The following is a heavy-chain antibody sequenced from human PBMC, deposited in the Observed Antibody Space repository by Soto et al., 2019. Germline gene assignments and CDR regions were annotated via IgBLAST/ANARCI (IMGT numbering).Heavy chain of an antibody. J-gene: IGHJ4*02. Sequence: PGGSLRLSCAASGFTFDDYAMHWVRQAPGKGLEWVSGISWNSGSIGYADSVKGRFTISRDNAKNSLYLQMNSLRAEDTALYYCAKESGYSGYDTNYFDYWGQGTLVTVSS. CDR3: AKESGYSGYDTNYFDY. CDR1: GFTFDDYA. V-gene: IGHV3-9*01. CDR2: ISWNSGSI. D-gene: IGHD5-12*01.